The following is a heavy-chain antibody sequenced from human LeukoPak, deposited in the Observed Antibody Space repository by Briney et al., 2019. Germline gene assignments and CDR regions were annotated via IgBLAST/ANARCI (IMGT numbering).Heavy chain of an antibody. Sequence: SVKVSCKASGGTFSSYAISWVRQAPGQGLEWMGGIIPIFGTANYAQKFQGRVTITADESTSTAYMELSSLRSEDTAVYYCARDSLQYCSSTSCYEFDYWGQGTLVTVSS. CDR2: IIPIFGTA. CDR1: GGTFSSYA. CDR3: ARDSLQYCSSTSCYEFDY. D-gene: IGHD2-2*01. V-gene: IGHV1-69*01. J-gene: IGHJ4*02.